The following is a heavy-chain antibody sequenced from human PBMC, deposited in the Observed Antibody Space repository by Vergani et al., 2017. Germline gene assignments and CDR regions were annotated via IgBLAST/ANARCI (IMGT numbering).Heavy chain of an antibody. Sequence: QLQLQESGPGLVKPSETLSLTCTVSGGSISSSSYYWGWIRQPPGKGLEWIGSIYYSGSTYYKPSLESRVTISVDTSKNQFSLKLSSVTAADTAVYYCARGRGFWSGYFSPNWFDPWGQGTLVTVSS. CDR2: IYYSGST. CDR1: GGSISSSSYY. D-gene: IGHD3-3*01. J-gene: IGHJ5*02. CDR3: ARGRGFWSGYFSPNWFDP. V-gene: IGHV4-39*01.